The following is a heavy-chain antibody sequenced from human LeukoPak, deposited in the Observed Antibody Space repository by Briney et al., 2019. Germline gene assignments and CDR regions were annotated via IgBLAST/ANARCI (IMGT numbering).Heavy chain of an antibody. CDR2: VSVYGGTT. Sequence: GGSLRLSCAASGFTFSSYAMSWVRQAPGKGLEWVSTVSVYGGTTYYADSVKGRFTISRDNSKNTLCLQMNSLRPEHAAVYFCAKELHGSGNYAFDYWGQGTLVTVSS. J-gene: IGHJ4*02. CDR3: AKELHGSGNYAFDY. V-gene: IGHV3-23*01. D-gene: IGHD3-10*01. CDR1: GFTFSSYA.